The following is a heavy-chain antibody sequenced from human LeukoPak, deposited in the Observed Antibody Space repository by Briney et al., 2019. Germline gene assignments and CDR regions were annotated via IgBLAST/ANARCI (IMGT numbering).Heavy chain of an antibody. CDR1: GFTFSSYA. CDR2: ISGSGGST. D-gene: IGHD4-17*01. V-gene: IGHV3-23*01. Sequence: SGGSLRLSCAASGFTFSSYAMSWVRQAPGKGLEWVSGISGSGGSTYYADSVKGRFTISRDNSKNTLYLQMNSLRAEDTAVYYCGKDRDYGDYGAFDIWGQGTMVTVSS. CDR3: GKDRDYGDYGAFDI. J-gene: IGHJ3*02.